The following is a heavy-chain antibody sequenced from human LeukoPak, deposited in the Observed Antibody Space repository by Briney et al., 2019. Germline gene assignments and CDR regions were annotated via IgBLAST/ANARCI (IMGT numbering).Heavy chain of an antibody. CDR2: ISYDGSNK. D-gene: IGHD3-3*01. Sequence: GGCLRLSCAASGFTFNSYGMHWVRQAPGKGLEWVAVISYDGSNKYYADSVKGRFTISRDNSKNTLYLQMDGLRVDDTAVYYCARTYDFGRGPPGDAFDNWGPGTWVIVSA. V-gene: IGHV3-30*03. CDR3: ARTYDFGRGPPGDAFDN. J-gene: IGHJ3*02. CDR1: GFTFNSYG.